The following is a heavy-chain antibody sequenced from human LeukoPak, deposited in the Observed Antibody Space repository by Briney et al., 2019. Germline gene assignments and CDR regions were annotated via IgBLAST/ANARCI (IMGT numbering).Heavy chain of an antibody. Sequence: GGSLRLSCVASGFTFTSYAMSWVRQAPGKGLDWISSISASGGSTYYADSVKGRFTLSRDTSMNTLFLQMNNLTADDTAVYHCAKSKSGYFRFDLWGQGTLVAVSS. V-gene: IGHV3-23*01. CDR3: AKSKSGYFRFDL. J-gene: IGHJ5*02. CDR2: ISASGGST. CDR1: GFTFTSYA. D-gene: IGHD3-3*01.